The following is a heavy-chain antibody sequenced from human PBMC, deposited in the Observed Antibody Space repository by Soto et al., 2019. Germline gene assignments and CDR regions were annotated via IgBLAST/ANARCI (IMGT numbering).Heavy chain of an antibody. V-gene: IGHV1-69*06. CDR1: GGTFNGYG. D-gene: IGHD3-10*01. J-gene: IGHJ4*02. Sequence: QAHLAQSGAEVKKPGSSVTVSCKASGGTFNGYGISWVRQAPGQGLDWMGVIIPLYGTVNYAQKFQGRVSITADKSTSTAYMDLNSLRSDDTAVYYCARVRVIRGVIPSHFGLWGQGTQVTVSS. CDR2: IIPLYGTV. CDR3: ARVRVIRGVIPSHFGL.